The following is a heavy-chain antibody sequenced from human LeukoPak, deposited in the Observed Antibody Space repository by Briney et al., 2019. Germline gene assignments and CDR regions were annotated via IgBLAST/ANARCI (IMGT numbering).Heavy chain of an antibody. Sequence: GGSLRLSCAASGFTFSSYGMHWVRQAPGKGLEWVAVISYDGSNKYYADSVKGRFTISRDNAKNTLYLQMNSLRAEDTAVYYCVRVVNYSFDYWGQGTLVPVSS. CDR2: ISYDGSNK. CDR1: GFTFSSYG. D-gene: IGHD1-7*01. V-gene: IGHV3-30*03. CDR3: VRVVNYSFDY. J-gene: IGHJ4*02.